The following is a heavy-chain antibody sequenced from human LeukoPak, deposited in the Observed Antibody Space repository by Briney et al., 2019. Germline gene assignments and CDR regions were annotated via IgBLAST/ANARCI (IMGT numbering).Heavy chain of an antibody. Sequence: SQTLSLTCTVSGGSISSGDYYWSWIRQPPGKGLEWIGYIYYSGSTYYNPSLKSRVTISVDTSKNQFSLKLSSVTAADTAVYFCARETRNGGFDHWGQGTLVTVSS. CDR2: IYYSGST. D-gene: IGHD3-10*01. V-gene: IGHV4-30-4*08. CDR1: GGSISSGDYY. J-gene: IGHJ4*02. CDR3: ARETRNGGFDH.